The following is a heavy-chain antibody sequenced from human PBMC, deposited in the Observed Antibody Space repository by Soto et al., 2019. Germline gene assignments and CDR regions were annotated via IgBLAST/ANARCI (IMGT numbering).Heavy chain of an antibody. CDR1: GFTFSSYA. D-gene: IGHD3-10*01. V-gene: IGHV3-23*01. CDR3: AKERTYYYGSGSYHHYGMDV. Sequence: EVQLLESGGGLVQPGGSLRLSCAAPGFTFSSYALSWVRQAPGKGLEWVSSIRGRGGSPQHADSVKARFTISRDNSXTTTYXXMNSLRAEDTAVYYCAKERTYYYGSGSYHHYGMDVWGQGTTVTVSS. CDR2: IRGRGGSP. J-gene: IGHJ6*02.